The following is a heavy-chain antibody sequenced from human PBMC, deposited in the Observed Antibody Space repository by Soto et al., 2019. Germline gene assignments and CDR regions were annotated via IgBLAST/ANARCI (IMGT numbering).Heavy chain of an antibody. J-gene: IGHJ4*02. V-gene: IGHV1-18*01. CDR2: ISAYNGDT. D-gene: IGHD4-17*01. Sequence: QVQLEQSGVEVKKPGASVRVACKTSASIFTRYGFSWVRQAPGQGLEWMGWISAYNGDTKYAQNFQGRVTMTTDTSTRTDYMELRTLRIDDTAVYYCTSDYGEEKSWGQGTLGTVSS. CDR1: ASIFTRYG. CDR3: TSDYGEEKS.